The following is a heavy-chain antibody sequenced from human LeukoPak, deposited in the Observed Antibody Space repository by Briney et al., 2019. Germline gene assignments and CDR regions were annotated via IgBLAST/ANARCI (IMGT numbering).Heavy chain of an antibody. CDR3: ARGQWLGRDAFDI. J-gene: IGHJ3*02. D-gene: IGHD3-22*01. CDR2: INPPVGST. CDR1: GYTFTTYY. V-gene: IGHV1-46*01. Sequence: ASVKVSCKASGYTFTTYYIHWVRQAPGQGLEWMGIINPPVGSTSYAPKFQGRVTMTRDTSTSTVYMDLSSLTSEDTAVYYCARGQWLGRDAFDIWGQGTMVTVSS.